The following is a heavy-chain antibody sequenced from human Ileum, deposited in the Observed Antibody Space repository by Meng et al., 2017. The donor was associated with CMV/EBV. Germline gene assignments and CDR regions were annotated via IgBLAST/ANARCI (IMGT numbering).Heavy chain of an antibody. J-gene: IGHJ4*02. CDR1: GFTFSNDW. CDR2: IYGGDSMT. Sequence: GGSLRLSCATSGFTFSNDWMHWFRQAPGKGLVWISRIYGGDSMTSYADSVKGRFTISRDNAKNTLYLQMNSLRADDTAVYYCARDRSYYGTGPHFDYWGQGTLVTVSS. CDR3: ARDRSYYGTGPHFDY. D-gene: IGHD3-10*01. V-gene: IGHV3-74*01.